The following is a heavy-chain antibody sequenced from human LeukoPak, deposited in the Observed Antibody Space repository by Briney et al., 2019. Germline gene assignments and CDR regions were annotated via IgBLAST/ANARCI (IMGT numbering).Heavy chain of an antibody. Sequence: SETLSLTCTVSGGFISRNSFYWGWIRQPPGEGLEWIGSIYYSGTTYYNPSLKSRVTISVDTSKNQFSLKLNSVTAADTAVYYCARLCWGNQLAGFDSWGQGTLVTVSS. CDR2: IYYSGTT. CDR3: ARLCWGNQLAGFDS. J-gene: IGHJ4*02. D-gene: IGHD3-10*02. CDR1: GGFISRNSFY. V-gene: IGHV4-39*01.